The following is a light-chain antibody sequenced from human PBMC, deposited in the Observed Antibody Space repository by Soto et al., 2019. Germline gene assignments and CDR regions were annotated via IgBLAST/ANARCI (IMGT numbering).Light chain of an antibody. CDR3: QQGNSFPLT. J-gene: IGKJ4*01. V-gene: IGKV1-12*01. CDR1: QDISSW. Sequence: DIQMTQSPAAVSASVGDRVTSTCRASQDISSWLAWFQQKPGKASKLLIDAATRLQIGIPSRFSGSGSGTDFTLTISSLQPEDYATSYCQQGNSFPLTFGGGTEVEIK. CDR2: AAT.